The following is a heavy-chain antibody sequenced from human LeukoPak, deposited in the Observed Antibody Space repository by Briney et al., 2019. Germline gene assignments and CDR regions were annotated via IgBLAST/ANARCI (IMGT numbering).Heavy chain of an antibody. CDR3: AREEVSYDSSGRTHYYYYGMDV. D-gene: IGHD3-22*01. V-gene: IGHV1-46*01. J-gene: IGHJ6*02. CDR1: GYTFTSYY. Sequence: ASVKVSCKASGYTFTSYYMHWVRQAPGQGLEWMGIINPSGGSTSYAQKFQGRVTMTRDTSTSTVYMELSSLRSEDTAVYYCAREEVSYDSSGRTHYYYYGMDVWGQGTTVTVSS. CDR2: INPSGGST.